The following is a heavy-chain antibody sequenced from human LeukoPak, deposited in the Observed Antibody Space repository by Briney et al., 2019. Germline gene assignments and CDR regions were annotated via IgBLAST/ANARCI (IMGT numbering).Heavy chain of an antibody. CDR2: INAGNGNT. J-gene: IGHJ6*02. D-gene: IGHD2-15*01. CDR1: GYTFTTYY. CDR3: ARDLVGYCSGGSCPHYGMDV. Sequence: ASVKVSCKASGYTFTTYYVHWVRQAPGQRLEWMGWINAGNGNTKYSQKFQGRVTITRDTSASTAYMELSSLRSEDTAVYYCARDLVGYCSGGSCPHYGMDVWGQGTTVTVSS. V-gene: IGHV1-3*01.